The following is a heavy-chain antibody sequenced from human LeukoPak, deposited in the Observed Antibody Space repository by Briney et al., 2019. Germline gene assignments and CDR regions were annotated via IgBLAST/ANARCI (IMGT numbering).Heavy chain of an antibody. CDR3: AKAEGQWLTFTPDY. CDR2: ISWNSGSI. Sequence: GGSLRLSCAASGFTFSSYWMSWVRQAPGKGLEWVSGISWNSGSIGYADSVKGRFTISRDNAKNSLYLQMNSLRAEDTALYYCAKAEGQWLTFTPDYWGQGTLVTVSS. J-gene: IGHJ4*02. V-gene: IGHV3-9*01. D-gene: IGHD6-19*01. CDR1: GFTFSSYW.